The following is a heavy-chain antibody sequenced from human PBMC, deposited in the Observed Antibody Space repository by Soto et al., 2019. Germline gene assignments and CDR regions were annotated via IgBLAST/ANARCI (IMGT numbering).Heavy chain of an antibody. Sequence: QVQLVQSGAEVEKPGASVKVSCKASGYTFTSYSIHWVRQAPGQRREWMGWINAVNGNTKYSQKFQDRVTFTRDTSASTAYMELSSLRSEDTAVYYCASRNYGDFGDGLDVWGQGTTVTVSS. J-gene: IGHJ6*02. CDR2: INAVNGNT. D-gene: IGHD4-17*01. CDR1: GYTFTSYS. CDR3: ASRNYGDFGDGLDV. V-gene: IGHV1-3*01.